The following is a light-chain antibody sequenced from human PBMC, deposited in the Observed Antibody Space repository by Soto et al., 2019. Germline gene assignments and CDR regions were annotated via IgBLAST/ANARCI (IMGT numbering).Light chain of an antibody. J-gene: IGLJ1*01. CDR1: SSDVGGYNY. CDR3: SSYTSSSTPCV. V-gene: IGLV2-14*01. CDR2: DVS. Sequence: QSALTQPASVSGSPGQSITISCTGTSSDVGGYNYVSWYQQHPGKAPKLMIYDVSNRPSGVSNRFSGSKSGNTASLTISGFQAGDEADYYCSSYTSSSTPCVFGTGTKLTVL.